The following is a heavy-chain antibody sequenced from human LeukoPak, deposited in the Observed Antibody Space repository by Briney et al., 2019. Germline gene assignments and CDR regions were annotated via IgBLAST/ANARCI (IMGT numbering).Heavy chain of an antibody. CDR1: GYTFITYG. D-gene: IGHD3-22*01. CDR2: INPNSGGT. V-gene: IGHV1-18*01. CDR3: ARDKSPLYYYDSSGYYRDYYYYYYMDV. Sequence: ASVKVSCKASGYTFITYGISWVRQAPGQGLEWMGWINPNSGGTNYAQKLQGRVTMTTDTSTSTAYMELRSLRSDDTAVYYCARDKSPLYYYDSSGYYRDYYYYYYMDVWGKGTTVTVSS. J-gene: IGHJ6*03.